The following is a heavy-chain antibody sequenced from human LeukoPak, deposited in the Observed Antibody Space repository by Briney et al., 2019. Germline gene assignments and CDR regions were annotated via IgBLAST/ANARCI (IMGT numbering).Heavy chain of an antibody. CDR1: GFTFSSYG. V-gene: IGHV3-23*01. CDR2: ISGSGGST. Sequence: GGSLRLSCAASGFTFSSYGMSWVRQAPGKGLEWVSAISGSGGSTYYADSVKGRFTISRDNSKNTLYLQMNSLRAEDTAVYYCAKDGARIAVAGTRYFDLWGRGTLVTVSS. D-gene: IGHD6-19*01. J-gene: IGHJ2*01. CDR3: AKDGARIAVAGTRYFDL.